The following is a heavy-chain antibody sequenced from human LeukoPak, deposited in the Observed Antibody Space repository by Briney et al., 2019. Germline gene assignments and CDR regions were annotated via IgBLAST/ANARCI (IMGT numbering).Heavy chain of an antibody. Sequence: GGSLRLSRAPSGFTLRNFGMHWVRQAPGKGLERGAFIRFDGREGYYVDSLKGRFTISRDNSKNTVYLQMNGLTSEDTALYYCAKDKSQVGVDSASTLVDHWGQGTLVIVSS. J-gene: IGHJ4*02. D-gene: IGHD2-8*02. CDR2: IRFDGREG. CDR3: AKDKSQVGVDSASTLVDH. CDR1: GFTLRNFG. V-gene: IGHV3-30*02.